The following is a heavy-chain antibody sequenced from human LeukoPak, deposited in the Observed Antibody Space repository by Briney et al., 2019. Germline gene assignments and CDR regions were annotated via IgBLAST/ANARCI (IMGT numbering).Heavy chain of an antibody. CDR3: ARLVGGILTGYPDY. CDR1: GFTVDDYG. Sequence: SGGSLRLSCAASGFTVDDYGVSWVRQAPGKGLEWVSGINWNGGSTGYADSVKGRFTISRDNAKNSLYLQMNSLRAEDTAMYYCARLVGGILTGYPDYWGQGTLVTVSS. CDR2: INWNGGST. D-gene: IGHD3-9*01. J-gene: IGHJ4*02. V-gene: IGHV3-20*04.